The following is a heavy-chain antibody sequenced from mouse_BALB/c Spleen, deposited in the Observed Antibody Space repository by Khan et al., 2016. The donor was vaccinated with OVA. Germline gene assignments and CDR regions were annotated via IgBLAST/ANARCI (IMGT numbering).Heavy chain of an antibody. CDR2: ISSSGRT. CDR1: AYSITSGYA. J-gene: IGHJ2*01. D-gene: IGHD2-1*01. Sequence: EVQLQESGPGLVNPSQSLSLTCTVTAYSITSGYAWNWIRQFPGNKLEWMGYISSSGRTSYNPSLKSRISLTRDTSKNQFFLQLNSVTTEDTATYYCARSGNYFDCWGQGTTLTVSS. V-gene: IGHV3-2*02. CDR3: ARSGNYFDC.